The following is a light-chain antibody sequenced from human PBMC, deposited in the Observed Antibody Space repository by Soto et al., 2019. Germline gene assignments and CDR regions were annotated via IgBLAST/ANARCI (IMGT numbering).Light chain of an antibody. V-gene: IGLV2-14*01. CDR3: NSYTYSSAVV. CDR1: RDDIGAYDY. Sequence: QSVLTQPASVSGSPGQSITISCAGTRDDIGAYDYVSWYQQHPGNAPRLLVYEVTNRPSGVSDRFSGSKSGNTASLTISGLQAEDETDYYCNSYTYSSAVVFGGGTKVTVL. CDR2: EVT. J-gene: IGLJ2*01.